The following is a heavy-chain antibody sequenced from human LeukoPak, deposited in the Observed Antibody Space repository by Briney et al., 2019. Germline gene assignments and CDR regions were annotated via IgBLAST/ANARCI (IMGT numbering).Heavy chain of an antibody. J-gene: IGHJ4*02. CDR2: INHSGST. V-gene: IGHV4-34*01. D-gene: IGHD3-3*01. CDR3: ARGQPYDFWSGYYTGMVGYFDY. Sequence: SETLSLTCAVYGGSFSGYYWSWIRQPPGKGLEWIGEINHSGSTNYNPSLKSRVTISVDTSKNQFSPKLSSVTAADTAVYYCARGQPYDFWSGYYTGMVGYFDYWGQGTLVTVSS. CDR1: GGSFSGYY.